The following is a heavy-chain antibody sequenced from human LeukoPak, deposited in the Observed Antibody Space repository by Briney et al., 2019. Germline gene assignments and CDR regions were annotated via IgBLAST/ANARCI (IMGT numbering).Heavy chain of an antibody. CDR1: GFTFSSYA. D-gene: IGHD3-10*01. V-gene: IGHV3-74*01. CDR3: ARVVRGGYLYYFDY. J-gene: IGHJ4*02. Sequence: GGSLRLSCAASGFTFSSYAMSWVRQAPGKGLVWVSRINSDGSSTSYADSVKGRFTISRDNAKNTLYLQMNSLRAEDTAVYYCARVVRGGYLYYFDYWGQGTLVTVSS. CDR2: INSDGSST.